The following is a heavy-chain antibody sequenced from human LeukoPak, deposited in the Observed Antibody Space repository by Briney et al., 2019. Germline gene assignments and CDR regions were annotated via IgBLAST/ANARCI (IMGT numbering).Heavy chain of an antibody. V-gene: IGHV4-39*07. J-gene: IGHJ4*02. D-gene: IGHD3-16*01. CDR3: ARQPEYYDYVWGSYSSPYFDY. CDR1: GGSISSGDYY. Sequence: SETLSLTCTVSGGSISSGDYYWSWIRQPPGKGLEWIGEINHSGSTNYNPSLKSRVTISVDTSKNQFSLKLSSVTAADTAVYYCARQPEYYDYVWGSYSSPYFDYWGQGALVTVSS. CDR2: INHSGST.